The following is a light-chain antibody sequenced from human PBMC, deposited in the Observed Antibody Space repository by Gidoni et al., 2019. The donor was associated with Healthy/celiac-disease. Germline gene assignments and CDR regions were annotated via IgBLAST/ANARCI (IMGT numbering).Light chain of an antibody. Sequence: DIQITQSPSSLSASVGDRVTITCRASQSISSYLNWYQQKPGKAPKLLIYAASSLQSGVPSRFSGSGSGTDFTITISSLQPEDFATYYCQQSYSTPRTFGQGTKLEIK. V-gene: IGKV1-39*01. CDR1: QSISSY. J-gene: IGKJ2*01. CDR3: QQSYSTPRT. CDR2: AAS.